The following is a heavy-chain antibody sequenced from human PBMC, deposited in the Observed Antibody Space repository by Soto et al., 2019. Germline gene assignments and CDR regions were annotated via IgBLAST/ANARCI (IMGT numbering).Heavy chain of an antibody. CDR1: GYTFTSYG. CDR3: ATRSPAFDY. Sequence: QVQLVQSGPEVKKPGASVKVSCKTSGYTFTSYGISWVRQAPGQGLEWMGWITTDKGKTTYAQKFQGRVTMTTDTSTSTAYMELRSLRSDDPAVYYCATRSPAFDYWGREPWSPSPQ. CDR2: ITTDKGKT. V-gene: IGHV1-18*01. J-gene: IGHJ4*02.